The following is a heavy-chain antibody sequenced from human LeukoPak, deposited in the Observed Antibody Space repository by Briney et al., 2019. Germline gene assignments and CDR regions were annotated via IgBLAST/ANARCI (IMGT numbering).Heavy chain of an antibody. Sequence: ASVKVSCXASGGTFSSHAITWVRQARGQGLEWMGGIIPLFGTANYAQKFQGRVTITADEYTNTAYMELSSLRSDDTAVYFCAGMPRLGDAKFFDYWGQGTLVTVSS. V-gene: IGHV1-69*13. CDR1: GGTFSSHA. D-gene: IGHD2-21*02. J-gene: IGHJ4*02. CDR3: AGMPRLGDAKFFDY. CDR2: IIPLFGTA.